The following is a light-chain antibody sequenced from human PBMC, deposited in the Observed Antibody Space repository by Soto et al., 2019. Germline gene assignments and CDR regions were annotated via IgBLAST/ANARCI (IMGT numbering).Light chain of an antibody. CDR3: QQYYGLPPLT. J-gene: IGKJ5*01. CDR2: HAS. CDR1: QNITNN. Sequence: DIQMTQSPSSVSASIGDRVTITCQASQNITNNLSWYQQKPGKAPNLLIYHASKLAKGVTSRFSGSGSDTDFSFIITSLQREDLATYYCQQYYGLPPLTFGQGTRLEIK. V-gene: IGKV1-33*01.